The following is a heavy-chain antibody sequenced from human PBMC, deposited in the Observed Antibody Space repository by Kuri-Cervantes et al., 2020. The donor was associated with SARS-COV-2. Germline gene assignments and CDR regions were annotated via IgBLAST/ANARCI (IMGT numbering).Heavy chain of an antibody. CDR3: AKDRVGVQDF. D-gene: IGHD2-21*01. V-gene: IGHV3-30*18. J-gene: IGHJ4*02. Sequence: LSLTCAASGFNFSRTDMHWVLQAPGKGLEWVAVISHDGKNKRCIASGKGRFTISRDNSQSTLYLHMKSLRSEDTAMYYCAKDRVGVQDFWGQGTLVTVSS. CDR2: ISHDGKNK. CDR1: GFNFSRTD.